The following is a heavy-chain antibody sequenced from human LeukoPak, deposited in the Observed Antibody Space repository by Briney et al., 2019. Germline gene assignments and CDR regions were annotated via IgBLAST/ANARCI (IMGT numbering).Heavy chain of an antibody. CDR1: GDSVSSNSAA. CDR2: TYYRSKWYN. D-gene: IGHD2-15*01. Sequence: ASQTLSLTCAISGDSVSSNSAAWNWIRQSPSRGLEWLGRTYYRSKWYNDYAVSVKSRITINPDTSKNQFSLQLNSVTPEDTAVYYCARDLGTIVVVVAAIYAFDIWGQGTMVTVSS. V-gene: IGHV6-1*01. J-gene: IGHJ3*02. CDR3: ARDLGTIVVVVAAIYAFDI.